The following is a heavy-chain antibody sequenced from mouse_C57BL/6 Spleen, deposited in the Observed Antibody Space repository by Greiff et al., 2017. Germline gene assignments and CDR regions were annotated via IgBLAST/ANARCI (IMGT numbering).Heavy chain of an antibody. V-gene: IGHV1-22*01. CDR2: INPNNGGT. J-gene: IGHJ3*01. CDR3: ARAYYSNPAWFAY. D-gene: IGHD2-5*01. Sequence: EVQLQQSGPELVKPGASVKMSCKASGYTFTDYNMHWVKQSHGKSLEWIGYINPNNGGTSYNQKFKGKATLTVNKSSSPAYMELRSLTSEDSAVYYCARAYYSNPAWFAYWGQGTLVTVSA. CDR1: GYTFTDYN.